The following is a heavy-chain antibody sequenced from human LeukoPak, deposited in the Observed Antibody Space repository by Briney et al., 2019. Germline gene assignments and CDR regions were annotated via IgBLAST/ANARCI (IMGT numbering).Heavy chain of an antibody. CDR3: ARHRDMATEETFDI. D-gene: IGHD5-24*01. V-gene: IGHV4-59*08. CDR2: IYYSGST. J-gene: IGHJ3*02. Sequence: SSETLSLTCTVSGGSISSYYWSWIRQPPGKGLEWIGYIYYSGSTNYNPSLKSRVTISVDTSKNQFSLKLSSVTAADTAVYYCARHRDMATEETFDIWGQGTMVTVSS. CDR1: GGSISSYY.